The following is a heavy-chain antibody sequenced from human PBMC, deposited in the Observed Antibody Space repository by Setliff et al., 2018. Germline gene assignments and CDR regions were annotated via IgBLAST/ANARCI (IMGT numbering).Heavy chain of an antibody. CDR2: ISWDGGTT. CDR1: GFSFHDYT. D-gene: IGHD3-22*01. V-gene: IGHV3-43*01. J-gene: IGHJ4*02. CDR3: ARSTYYFDSSGYKAYYFDY. Sequence: PGGSLRLSCAASGFSFHDYTMQWVRQVPGKGLEWVSLISWDGGTTYYADSLRGRFTVSRDNSNHSLFLQMNSLRPEDTALYYCARSTYYFDSSGYKAYYFDYWDQGTQVTVSS.